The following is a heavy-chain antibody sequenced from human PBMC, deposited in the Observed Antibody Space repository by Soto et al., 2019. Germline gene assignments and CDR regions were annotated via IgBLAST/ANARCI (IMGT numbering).Heavy chain of an antibody. Sequence: EVQLVESGGGLVKPGGSLRLSCAASGFTFSSYSMNWVRQAPGKGLEWVSSISSSSSYIYYADSVKGRFTISRDNAKNSLYLQMNSLTAEDTAVYYCARDRGTSNYYELGSLRYWGQVTLVVVSS. J-gene: IGHJ4*02. CDR3: ARDRGTSNYYELGSLRY. V-gene: IGHV3-21*01. CDR1: GFTFSSYS. CDR2: ISSSSSYI. D-gene: IGHD3-22*01.